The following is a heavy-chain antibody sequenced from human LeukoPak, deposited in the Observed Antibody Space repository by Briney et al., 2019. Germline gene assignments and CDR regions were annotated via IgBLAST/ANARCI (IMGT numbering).Heavy chain of an antibody. CDR3: ATNTSSWSFDY. V-gene: IGHV3-23*01. Sequence: GGSLRLSCVASGFTFNTYALSWVRQAPGKGLEWVSTISGSGAGTYYADSVKGRFTISRDNSKNTLYLQMHSLRAEDTAVYYCATNTSSWSFDYWGQGTLVTVSS. CDR1: GFTFNTYA. CDR2: ISGSGAGT. J-gene: IGHJ4*02. D-gene: IGHD6-13*01.